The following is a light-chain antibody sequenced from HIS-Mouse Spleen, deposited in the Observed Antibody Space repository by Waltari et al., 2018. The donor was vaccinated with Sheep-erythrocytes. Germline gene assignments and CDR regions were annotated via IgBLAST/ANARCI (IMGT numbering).Light chain of an antibody. CDR2: EVS. J-gene: IGLJ1*01. V-gene: IGLV2-8*01. Sequence: QSALTQPPSASGSPGQSVTISCPGTSIYVGGYTYVSWYQQHPGKAPKLMIYEVSKRPSGVPDRFSGSKSGNTASLTVSGLQAEDEADYYCSSYAGSNNYVFGTGTKVTVL. CDR3: SSYAGSNNYV. CDR1: SIYVGGYTY.